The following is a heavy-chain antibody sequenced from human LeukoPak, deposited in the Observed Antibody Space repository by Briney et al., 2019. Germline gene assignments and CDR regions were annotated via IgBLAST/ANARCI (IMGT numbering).Heavy chain of an antibody. D-gene: IGHD3-16*01. CDR2: INHSGST. CDR3: ARETAGGGYDY. Sequence: SETLSLTCAVYGGSFSGYYWSWIRQPPGKGLEWIGEINHSGSTNYNPSLKSRVTISVDTSKKQFSLKLSSVTAADTAVYYCARETAGGGYDYWGQGTLVTVSS. V-gene: IGHV4-34*01. J-gene: IGHJ4*02. CDR1: GGSFSGYY.